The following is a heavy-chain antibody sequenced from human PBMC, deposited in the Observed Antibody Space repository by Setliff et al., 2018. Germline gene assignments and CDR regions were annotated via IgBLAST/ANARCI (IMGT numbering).Heavy chain of an antibody. CDR1: GESFDNHY. D-gene: IGHD3-9*01. Sequence: PSETLSLTCAVYGESFDNHYWTWIRQPPGERLEWIGEINHRGFTDYNPSLKSRVAISVDTSKNQLSLKLSSVTAADTAVYYCARALGFDPVYHYYMDVWGKGTTVTVSS. CDR3: ARALGFDPVYHYYMDV. V-gene: IGHV4-34*01. J-gene: IGHJ6*03. CDR2: INHRGFT.